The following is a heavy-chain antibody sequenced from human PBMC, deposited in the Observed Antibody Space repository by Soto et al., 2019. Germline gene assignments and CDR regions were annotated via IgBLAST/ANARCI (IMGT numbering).Heavy chain of an antibody. CDR2: AYYSGDT. CDR1: GGSISRYF. D-gene: IGHD2-8*01. CDR3: ARDRSTYGGGGTGEVKENWFDP. Sequence: SETLSLTCSVSGGSISRYFWSWIRQPPGKGLEWIGYAYYSGDTGYNPSLQSRVTMAVDTSKNQVSLKLTSVTAADTAVYYCARDRSTYGGGGTGEVKENWFDPWGQGALVTVSS. J-gene: IGHJ5*02. V-gene: IGHV4-59*01.